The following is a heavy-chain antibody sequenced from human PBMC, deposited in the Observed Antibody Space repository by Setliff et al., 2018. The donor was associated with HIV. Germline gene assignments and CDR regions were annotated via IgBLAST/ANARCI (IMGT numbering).Heavy chain of an antibody. D-gene: IGHD3-10*01. CDR3: ARVRGRYYYHYAMDV. CDR2: IYYSGST. CDR1: GGSISSSSYY. Sequence: SETLSLTCTVSGGSISSSSYYWGWIRQPPGKGLEWIGSIYYSGSTYYNPSLKSRVTISVDTSKNQFSLKLSSVTAADTAVYYCARVRGRYYYHYAMDVWGQGTTVTVSS. V-gene: IGHV4-39*07. J-gene: IGHJ6*02.